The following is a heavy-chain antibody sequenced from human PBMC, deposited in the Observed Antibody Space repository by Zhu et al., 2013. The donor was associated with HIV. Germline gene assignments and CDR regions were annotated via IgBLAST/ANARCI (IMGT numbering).Heavy chain of an antibody. Sequence: QVQLVQSGAEVKKPGASVKVSCKASGYTFTSYYMHWVRQAPGQGLEWMGIINPSGGSTSYAQKFQGRVTMTRDTSTSTVYMELSSLRSEDTAVYYCASGNSGVSFGRGHAFDIVGPRDNGHRLF. J-gene: IGHJ3*02. CDR2: INPSGGST. CDR1: GYTFTSYY. V-gene: IGHV1-46*01. D-gene: IGHD3-16*01. CDR3: ASGNSGVSFGRGHAFDI.